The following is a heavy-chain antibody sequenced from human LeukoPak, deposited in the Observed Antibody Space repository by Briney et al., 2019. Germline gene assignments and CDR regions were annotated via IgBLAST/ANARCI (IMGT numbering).Heavy chain of an antibody. CDR2: TYTSGST. Sequence: PSETLSLTCTVSGGSISSYYWSWIRQPAGKGLEWIGRTYTSGSTNYNPSLKSRVTMSVDTSKNQFSLKLSSVTAADTAVYYCARVGYDSSGYYYYAFDIWGQGTMVTVSS. CDR1: GGSISSYY. CDR3: ARVGYDSSGYYYYAFDI. D-gene: IGHD3-22*01. J-gene: IGHJ3*02. V-gene: IGHV4-4*07.